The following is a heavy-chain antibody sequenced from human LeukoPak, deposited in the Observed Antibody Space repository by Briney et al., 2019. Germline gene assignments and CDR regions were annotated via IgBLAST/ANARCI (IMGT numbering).Heavy chain of an antibody. CDR2: IYYSGST. CDR1: GGSISSGGYS. V-gene: IGHV4-30-2*05. D-gene: IGHD6-6*01. CDR3: ARVKAARPNTFLDY. Sequence: SQTLSLTCAVSGGSISSGGYSWSWIRQPPGKGLEWIGYIYYSGSTYYNPSLKSRVTISVDTSKNQFSLKLSSVTAADTAVYYCARVKAARPNTFLDYWGQGTLVTVSS. J-gene: IGHJ4*02.